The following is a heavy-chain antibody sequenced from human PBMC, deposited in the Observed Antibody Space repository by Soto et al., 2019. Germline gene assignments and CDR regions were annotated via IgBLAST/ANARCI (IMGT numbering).Heavy chain of an antibody. J-gene: IGHJ6*02. CDR3: ARYCSGGSCYYYYGMDV. CDR2: IDPRDSYT. CDR1: GYSFTSYW. V-gene: IGHV5-10-1*01. Sequence: PGESLKISCKGSGYSFTSYWISWVRQMPGKGLERMGRIDPRDSYTNYSPSFQGHVTISADKSISTAYLQWSSLKASDTAMYYCARYCSGGSCYYYYGMDVWGQGTTVTVSS. D-gene: IGHD2-15*01.